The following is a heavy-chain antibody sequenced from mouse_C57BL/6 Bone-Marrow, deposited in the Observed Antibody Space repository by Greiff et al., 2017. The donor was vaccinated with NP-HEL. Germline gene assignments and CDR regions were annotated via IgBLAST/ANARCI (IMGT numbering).Heavy chain of an antibody. CDR1: GFTFSDAW. CDR2: IRIKANNHAT. J-gene: IGHJ4*01. D-gene: IGHD2-3*01. CDR3: TRTDGDYYAMDY. Sequence: EVQRVESGGGLVQPGGSMKLSCAASGFTFSDAWMDWVRQSPEKGLEWVAEIRIKANNHATYYAESVKGRFTISRDDSKSSVYLQMNSLRAEDTGIYYCTRTDGDYYAMDYWGQGTSVTVSS. V-gene: IGHV6-6*01.